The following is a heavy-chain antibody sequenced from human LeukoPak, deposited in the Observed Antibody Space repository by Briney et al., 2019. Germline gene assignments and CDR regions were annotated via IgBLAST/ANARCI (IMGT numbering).Heavy chain of an antibody. D-gene: IGHD4-23*01. CDR1: GYTFTDYY. V-gene: IGHV1-18*04. CDR3: ARGHDYGGNSLRAFDI. CDR2: ISAYNGNT. J-gene: IGHJ3*02. Sequence: ASVKVSCKASGYTFTDYYMHWVRQAPGQGLEWMGWISAYNGNTNYAQKLQGRVTMTTDTSTSTAYMELRSLRSDDTAVYYCARGHDYGGNSLRAFDIWGQGTMVTVSS.